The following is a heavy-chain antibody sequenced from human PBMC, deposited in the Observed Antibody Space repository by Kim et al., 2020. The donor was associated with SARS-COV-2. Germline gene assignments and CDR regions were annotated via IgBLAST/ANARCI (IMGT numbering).Heavy chain of an antibody. CDR1: GFTFSSYE. Sequence: GGSLRLSCAASGFTFSSYEMNWVRQAPGKGLEWVSYISSSGSTIYYADSVKGRFTISRDNAKNSLYLQMNSLRAEDTAVYYCARDPFCSGGSCYYYYYGMDVWGQGTTVTVSS. J-gene: IGHJ6*02. CDR2: ISSSGSTI. CDR3: ARDPFCSGGSCYYYYYGMDV. D-gene: IGHD2-15*01. V-gene: IGHV3-48*03.